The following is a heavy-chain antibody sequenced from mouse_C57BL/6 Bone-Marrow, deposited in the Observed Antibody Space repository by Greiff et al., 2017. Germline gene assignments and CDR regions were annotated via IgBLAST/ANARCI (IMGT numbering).Heavy chain of an antibody. CDR1: GYSITSGYY. J-gene: IGHJ2*01. V-gene: IGHV3-6*01. CDR3: ARWLLRPYYFDY. D-gene: IGHD2-3*01. CDR2: ISYDGSN. Sequence: ESGPGLVKPSQSLSLTCSVTGYSITSGYYWNWIRQFPGNKLEWMGYISYDGSNNYNPSLKNRIPITSDTSKNQMFLKLNSVTTEDTATYDCARWLLRPYYFDYWGQGTTLTVSS.